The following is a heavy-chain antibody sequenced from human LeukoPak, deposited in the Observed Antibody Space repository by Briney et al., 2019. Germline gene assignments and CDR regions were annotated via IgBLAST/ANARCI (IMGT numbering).Heavy chain of an antibody. J-gene: IGHJ4*02. CDR3: AKDDRWLQFCC. Sequence: GGSLRLSCAASGFTFSSYGMHWVRQAPGKGLEWVAFIRYDGSKKYYADSVRGRFTISRDNSRNTLYLQMNSLRAEDTAVYYCAKDDRWLQFCCRGQGTLVTVSA. D-gene: IGHD5-24*01. CDR1: GFTFSSYG. CDR2: IRYDGSKK. V-gene: IGHV3-30*02.